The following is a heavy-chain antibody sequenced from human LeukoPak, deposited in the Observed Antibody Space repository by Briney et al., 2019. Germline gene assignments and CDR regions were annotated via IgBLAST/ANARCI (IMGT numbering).Heavy chain of an antibody. Sequence: ASVKVSCKASGYTFTSYDINWVRQATGQGLEWMGWMNPNSGNTGYAQKFQGRVTMTRNTSISTAYMDLSSLRSEDTAVYSCATLVQSGSYNSSYGMAVGGKGTTVTVSS. CDR2: MNPNSGNT. CDR1: GYTFTSYD. CDR3: ATLVQSGSYNSSYGMAV. J-gene: IGHJ6*04. V-gene: IGHV1-8*01. D-gene: IGHD3-22*01.